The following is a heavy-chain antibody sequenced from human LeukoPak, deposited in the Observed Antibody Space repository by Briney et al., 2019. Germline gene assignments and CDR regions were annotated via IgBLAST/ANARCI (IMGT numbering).Heavy chain of an antibody. CDR3: AREYYYGSGNYYNRIDD. J-gene: IGHJ4*02. V-gene: IGHV1-2*02. Sequence: ASVKLSCKASGYTFTCYYMHWVRQAPGQGLEWMGWIDPNSGGTNYAQKFQGRVTMTRDTSISTAYMVLNRLRSDDTAVYYCAREYYYGSGNYYNRIDDWGQGTLVTVSS. CDR2: IDPNSGGT. CDR1: GYTFTCYY. D-gene: IGHD3-10*01.